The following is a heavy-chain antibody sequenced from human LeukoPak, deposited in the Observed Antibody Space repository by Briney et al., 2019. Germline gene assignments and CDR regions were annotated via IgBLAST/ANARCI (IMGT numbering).Heavy chain of an antibody. D-gene: IGHD2-15*01. CDR1: GFTFSSHS. J-gene: IGHJ3*02. Sequence: GGSLRLSCAASGFTFSSHSMNWVRQAPGKGLEWVSSFSSNGLYIYYADSVKGRFTNSRDNAKNSLYLQMNSLRAEDTAVYYCARVDTRGGAFDIWAKGQWSPSLQ. CDR2: FSSNGLYI. CDR3: ARVDTRGGAFDI. V-gene: IGHV3-21*01.